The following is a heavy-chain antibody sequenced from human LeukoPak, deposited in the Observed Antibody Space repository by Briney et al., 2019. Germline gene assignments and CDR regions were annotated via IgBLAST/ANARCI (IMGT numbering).Heavy chain of an antibody. CDR1: GFTFSSYG. J-gene: IGHJ6*03. CDR3: ASTMTTVPDYYYYYMDV. Sequence: PGGSLRLSCAASGFTFSSYGMHWVRQAPGKGLEWVAFRRDDGSNKYYADSVKGRFTISRDKSKNTLYLQMNSLRAEDTAVYYCASTMTTVPDYYYYYMDVWGKGTTVTVSS. D-gene: IGHD4-11*01. CDR2: RRDDGSNK. V-gene: IGHV3-30*02.